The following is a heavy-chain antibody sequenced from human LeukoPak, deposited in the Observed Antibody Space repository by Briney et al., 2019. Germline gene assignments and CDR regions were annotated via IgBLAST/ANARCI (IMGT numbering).Heavy chain of an antibody. Sequence: PGGSLRLSCAASGFTFSDHYMGWVRQAPGKGLEWVGRVRNKANSYTTEYAASVKGRFTISRDDLKNLVLLQMNSLKTEDTAVYYCASSSASGINCDFWGQGTLVTVSS. CDR2: VRNKANSYTT. CDR1: GFTFSDHY. J-gene: IGHJ4*02. V-gene: IGHV3-72*01. D-gene: IGHD6-19*01. CDR3: ASSSASGINCDF.